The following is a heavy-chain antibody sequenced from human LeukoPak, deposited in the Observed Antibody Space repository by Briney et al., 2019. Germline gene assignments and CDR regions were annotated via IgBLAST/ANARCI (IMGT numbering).Heavy chain of an antibody. Sequence: SETLSLTCTVSGGSISSYYWSWIRQPPVKGLEWIGYIYYSGSTNYNPSLKSRVTISVDTSKNQFSLKLSSVTAADTAVYYCARVPDDYGGNSGWFDPWGQGTLVTVSS. CDR3: ARVPDDYGGNSGWFDP. J-gene: IGHJ5*02. CDR2: IYYSGST. V-gene: IGHV4-59*01. CDR1: GGSISSYY. D-gene: IGHD4-23*01.